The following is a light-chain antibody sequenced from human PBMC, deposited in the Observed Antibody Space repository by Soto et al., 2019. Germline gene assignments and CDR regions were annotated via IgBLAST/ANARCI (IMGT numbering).Light chain of an antibody. CDR3: QQYDISPLT. V-gene: IGKV3-20*01. J-gene: IGKJ4*01. CDR2: GAS. Sequence: IVLTQSPGILSLSPGERATLSCRASESVTSTYLAWYQQKSGQAPRLLIYGASSRATGIPDRFSGSGSGTDFTLTISRLEPEDFAVYYCQQYDISPLTFGGGTKVEIK. CDR1: ESVTSTY.